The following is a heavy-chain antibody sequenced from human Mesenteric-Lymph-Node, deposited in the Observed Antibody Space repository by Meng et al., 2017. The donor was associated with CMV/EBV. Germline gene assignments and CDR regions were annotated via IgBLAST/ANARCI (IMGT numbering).Heavy chain of an antibody. CDR3: ARDSSGWNFDY. J-gene: IGHJ4*02. D-gene: IGHD6-19*01. Sequence: GGSLRLSCAASGFTFSDYYINWIRQAPGKGLKWVSSISSRGSTIYYAASVKGRFTVSRDNAKKSVYLQMNSLRADDTAVYYCARDSSGWNFDYWGQGTLVTVSS. CDR1: GFTFSDYY. V-gene: IGHV3-11*04. CDR2: ISSRGSTI.